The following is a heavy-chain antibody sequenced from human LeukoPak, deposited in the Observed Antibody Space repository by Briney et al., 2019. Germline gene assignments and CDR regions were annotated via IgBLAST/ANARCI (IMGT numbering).Heavy chain of an antibody. J-gene: IGHJ3*02. D-gene: IGHD3-10*01. CDR2: IIPIFGTA. Sequence: GASVKVSCKASGYIFTNYYIHWVRQAPGQGLEWMGGIIPIFGTANYAQKFQGRVTMTRNTSISTAYMELSSLRSEDTAVYYCARGLSFGELSYDAFDIWGQGTMVTVSS. V-gene: IGHV1-46*01. CDR3: ARGLSFGELSYDAFDI. CDR1: GYIFTNYY.